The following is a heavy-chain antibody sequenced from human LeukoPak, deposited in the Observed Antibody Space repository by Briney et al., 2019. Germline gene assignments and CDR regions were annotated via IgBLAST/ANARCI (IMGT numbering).Heavy chain of an antibody. D-gene: IGHD4-17*01. V-gene: IGHV4-59*01. Sequence: SETLSLTCTVSGGSISGYYWSWIRQPPGKGLEWIGYIYYSGSTNYNPSLKSRVTISVDTSKNQFSLKLSSVTAADTAVYYCARGRRTAYGDSFDYWGQGTLVTVSS. CDR3: ARGRRTAYGDSFDY. CDR1: GGSISGYY. J-gene: IGHJ4*02. CDR2: IYYSGST.